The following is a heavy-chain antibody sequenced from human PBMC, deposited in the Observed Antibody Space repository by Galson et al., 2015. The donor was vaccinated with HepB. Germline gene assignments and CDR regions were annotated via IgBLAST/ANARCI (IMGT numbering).Heavy chain of an antibody. Sequence: SVKVSCKASGYTFTSYGISWVRQAPGQGLEWMGWISAYNGNTNYAQKLQGRVTMTTDTSTSTAYMELRSLRSDDTAVYYCARGAHDYGDYEFGYWGQGPLVTVSS. V-gene: IGHV1-18*01. CDR1: GYTFTSYG. CDR2: ISAYNGNT. J-gene: IGHJ4*02. D-gene: IGHD4-17*01. CDR3: ARGAHDYGDYEFGY.